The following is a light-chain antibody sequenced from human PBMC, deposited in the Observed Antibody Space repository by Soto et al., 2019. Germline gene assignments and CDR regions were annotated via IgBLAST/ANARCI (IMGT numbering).Light chain of an antibody. CDR1: SSDVGAYDY. Sequence: QSALTQPASVSGSPGQSVTISCTGTSSDVGAYDYVSWYQQHPGKAPKLMIYDVSHRPSGVSDRFSVSKSGYTASLTISGLQAEDEADYYCNSYASSATWVFGGGTKVTVL. J-gene: IGLJ3*02. CDR2: DVS. V-gene: IGLV2-14*03. CDR3: NSYASSATWV.